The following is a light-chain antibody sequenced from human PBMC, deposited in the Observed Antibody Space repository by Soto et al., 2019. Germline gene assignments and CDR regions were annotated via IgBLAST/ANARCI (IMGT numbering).Light chain of an antibody. V-gene: IGKV3-15*01. CDR1: QSVYSS. CDR2: GAS. CDR3: QQYNNWPPWT. Sequence: EIVLTQSPATLSVSPGERATLSCRASQSVYSSLARYQQKPGQAPRLLIYGASTRATGIPARFSGSGPGTEFTLTISRLQSEDFAVYYCQQYNNWPPWTFGQGTKVDIK. J-gene: IGKJ1*01.